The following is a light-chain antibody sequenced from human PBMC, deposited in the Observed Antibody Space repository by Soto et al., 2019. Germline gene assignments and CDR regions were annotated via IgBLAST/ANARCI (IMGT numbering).Light chain of an antibody. J-gene: IGLJ6*01. Sequence: QSALTQPASVSGSPGQSITISCTGTSSDVGGYKYVSWYQQHPDKAPKLIIFEVSNRPSGISSRFSGSKSGNTASLTISGLQAEDEADYYCASYTSSSTYVIFGRGTRSPSS. CDR2: EVS. V-gene: IGLV2-14*01. CDR1: SSDVGGYKY. CDR3: ASYTSSSTYVI.